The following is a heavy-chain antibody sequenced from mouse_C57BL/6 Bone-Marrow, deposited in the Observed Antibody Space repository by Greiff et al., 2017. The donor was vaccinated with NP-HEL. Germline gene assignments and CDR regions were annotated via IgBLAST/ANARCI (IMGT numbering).Heavy chain of an antibody. V-gene: IGHV1-81*01. D-gene: IGHD1-1*01. CDR3: ARCPIYYYGSSYFAY. CDR1: GYTFTSYG. Sequence: VQLQESGAELARPGASVKLSCKASGYTFTSYGISWVKQRTGQGLEWIGEIYPRSGNTYYNEKFKGKATLTADKSSSTAYMELRSLTSEDSAVYFCARCPIYYYGSSYFAYWGQGTLVTVSA. J-gene: IGHJ3*01. CDR2: IYPRSGNT.